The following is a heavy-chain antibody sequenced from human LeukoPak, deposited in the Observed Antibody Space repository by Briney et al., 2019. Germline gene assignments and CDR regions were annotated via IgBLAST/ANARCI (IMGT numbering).Heavy chain of an antibody. CDR2: LYYSGST. J-gene: IGHJ3*02. Sequence: SETVSLTCTVSGGSISGYFWSWTRQPPGKGLELIGYLYYSGSTNYNPSLKSRVTVSVDTSKDQFSLRLSSVTAADTAVYYCARLLAVAGGDAFDIWGQGKLVTVSS. D-gene: IGHD6-19*01. V-gene: IGHV4-59*08. CDR3: ARLLAVAGGDAFDI. CDR1: GGSISGYF.